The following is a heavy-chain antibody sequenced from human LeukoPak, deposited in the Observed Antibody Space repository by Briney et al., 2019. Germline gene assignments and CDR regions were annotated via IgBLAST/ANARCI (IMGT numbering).Heavy chain of an antibody. J-gene: IGHJ3*02. CDR3: ARVGASDYTAGYDAFDI. V-gene: IGHV3-48*04. Sequence: PGGSLRLSCAASGFTFSSYSMNWVRQAPGKGLEWVSYVSSSSSTIYYADSVKGRFTISRDNAKNSLYLQMNSLRAEDTAVYYCARVGASDYTAGYDAFDIWGQGTMVTVSP. CDR2: VSSSSSTI. D-gene: IGHD4-11*01. CDR1: GFTFSSYS.